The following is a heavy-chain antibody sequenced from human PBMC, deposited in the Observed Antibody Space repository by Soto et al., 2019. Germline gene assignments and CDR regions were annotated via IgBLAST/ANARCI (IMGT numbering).Heavy chain of an antibody. CDR2: ISAYNGNT. D-gene: IGHD2-21*01. V-gene: IGHV1-18*01. J-gene: IGHJ1*01. CDR3: ATELRQGGYFQH. Sequence: ASVKVSCKASGYTFTSYGISWVRQAPGQGLEWMGWISAYNGNTNYAQKLQGRVTMTTDTSTSTAYMELRSLRSDDTAVYYCATELRQGGYFQHWGQGTMVTVYS. CDR1: GYTFTSYG.